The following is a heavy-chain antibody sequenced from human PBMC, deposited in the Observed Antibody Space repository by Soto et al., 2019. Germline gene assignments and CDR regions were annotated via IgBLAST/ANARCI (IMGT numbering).Heavy chain of an antibody. CDR2: IIPMLGIT. V-gene: IGHV1-69*08. J-gene: IGHJ6*02. Sequence: QVQLVQSGTEVKKPGSSVNVSCKASGGTFSSYTISWVRQAPGQGLEWMGRIIPMLGITNYAQKFQGRVTSTADKSTGTAYMELSSLRSEDTAIYYCAREDRYYGMDVWGQGTPVPVSS. CDR3: AREDRYYGMDV. CDR1: GGTFSSYT.